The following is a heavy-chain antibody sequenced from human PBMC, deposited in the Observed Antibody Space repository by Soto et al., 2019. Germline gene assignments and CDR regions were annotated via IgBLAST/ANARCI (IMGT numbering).Heavy chain of an antibody. Sequence: QVQLVESGGGVVQPGRSLRLSCSGSGFTFTNYGLHWVRQAPGKGLEWVAAISYDGSNEYYADSVKGRFTISRDYSKTMLYLQMDSLRPEDTAVYYCAKDGAPRYCTRSSCHPAGAYWGQGTLVTVSS. CDR3: AKDGAPRYCTRSSCHPAGAY. V-gene: IGHV3-30*18. CDR1: GFTFTNYG. J-gene: IGHJ4*02. CDR2: ISYDGSNE. D-gene: IGHD2-15*01.